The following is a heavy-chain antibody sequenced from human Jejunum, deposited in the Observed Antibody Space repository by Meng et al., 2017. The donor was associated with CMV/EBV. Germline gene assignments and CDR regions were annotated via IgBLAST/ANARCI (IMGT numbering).Heavy chain of an antibody. V-gene: IGHV4-34*01. CDR2: IDHSGGT. J-gene: IGHJ4*02. D-gene: IGHD3-3*01. Sequence: GGSFIAYYSSWIRHPPGRGLEWIGQIDHSGGTDYNPSLKSRITISVDASKNQFSLLLNSVTAADTAVYFCASAYDFWNGYLDYWGQGTLVTVSS. CDR3: ASAYDFWNGYLDY. CDR1: GGSFIAYY.